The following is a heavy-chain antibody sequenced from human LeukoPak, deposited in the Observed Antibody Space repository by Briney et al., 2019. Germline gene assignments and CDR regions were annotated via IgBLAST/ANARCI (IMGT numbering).Heavy chain of an antibody. Sequence: PSQTLSLTXTVSGGSISSGDYYWSWIRQPPGKGLEWIGYIYYSGSTYYKPSLKSRTSMSVDMSKTQFSLKLSSVIAADTAVYFCAREFLRVNAFDIWGQGTMVTVSS. CDR3: AREFLRVNAFDI. D-gene: IGHD4-17*01. V-gene: IGHV4-30-4*08. CDR1: GGSISSGDYY. CDR2: IYYSGST. J-gene: IGHJ3*02.